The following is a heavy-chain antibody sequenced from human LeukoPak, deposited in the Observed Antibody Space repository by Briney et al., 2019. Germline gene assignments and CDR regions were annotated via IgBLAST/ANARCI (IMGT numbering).Heavy chain of an antibody. D-gene: IGHD6-13*01. V-gene: IGHV3-7*01. CDR2: IKPDGSEK. CDR1: GFTFSNYW. CDR3: ARWSSSIAVSGYDY. J-gene: IGHJ4*02. Sequence: GGSLRLSCTASGFTFSNYWMSWVRQAPGKGLEWVAHIKPDGSEKYYVDSVKGRFTFSRDNAKNSLYLQMNSLRAEDTAMYYCARWSSSIAVSGYDYWGQGTLVTVSS.